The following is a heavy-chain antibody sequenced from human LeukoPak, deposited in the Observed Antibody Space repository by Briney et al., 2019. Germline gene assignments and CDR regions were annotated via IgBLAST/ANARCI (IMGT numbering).Heavy chain of an antibody. CDR3: ARGAKFRSYGSGTYYTSLPFDP. V-gene: IGHV1-3*03. CDR1: GYTFTSYV. Sequence: GASVKVSCKASGYTFTSYVMHWVRQAPGQRLEWMGCINDGNGNTKYSQEFQGRVTITRDTSASTAYMELSSLRSEDKAVYYCARGAKFRSYGSGTYYTSLPFDPWGQGTLVTVSS. J-gene: IGHJ5*02. CDR2: INDGNGNT. D-gene: IGHD3-10*01.